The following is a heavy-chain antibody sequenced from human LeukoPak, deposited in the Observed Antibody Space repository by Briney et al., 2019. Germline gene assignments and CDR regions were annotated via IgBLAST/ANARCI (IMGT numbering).Heavy chain of an antibody. CDR2: ISYDGSNK. D-gene: IGHD5-18*01. CDR3: AKGVTQGPRGY. Sequence: GGSLRLSCAASGFTFSSYGMHWVRQAPGKGLEWVAVISYDGSNKYYADSVKGRFTISRDNSKNTLYLQMNSLRAEDTAVYYCAKGVTQGPRGYWGQGTLVTVSS. CDR1: GFTFSSYG. J-gene: IGHJ4*02. V-gene: IGHV3-30*18.